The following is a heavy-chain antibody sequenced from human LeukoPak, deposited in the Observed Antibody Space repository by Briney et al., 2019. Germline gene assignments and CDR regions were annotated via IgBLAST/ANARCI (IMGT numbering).Heavy chain of an antibody. J-gene: IGHJ4*02. V-gene: IGHV1-2*06. CDR1: GYTFTGYY. CDR2: INPNSGGT. Sequence: ASVKVSCKASGYTFTGYYMHWVRQAPGQGLEWMGRINPNSGGTNYAQKFQGRVTMTRDTSISTAYMELSRLRSDDTAVYYCARDSVYYDSSGYLDYWGQGTLVTVSS. CDR3: ARDSVYYDSSGYLDY. D-gene: IGHD3-22*01.